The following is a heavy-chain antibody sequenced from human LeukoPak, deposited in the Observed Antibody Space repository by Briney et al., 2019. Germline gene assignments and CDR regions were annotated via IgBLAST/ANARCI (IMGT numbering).Heavy chain of an antibody. CDR2: IIPIFGTA. V-gene: IGHV1-69*13. CDR3: ARVQTMVRGVIQRDYYYYYMDV. Sequence: GASVKVSCKASGYTFTGYYMHWVRQAPGQGLEWMGGIIPIFGTANYAQKFQGRVTITADESTSTAYMELSSLRSEDTAVYYCARVQTMVRGVIQRDYYYYYMDVWGKGTTVTISS. CDR1: GYTFTGYY. D-gene: IGHD3-10*01. J-gene: IGHJ6*03.